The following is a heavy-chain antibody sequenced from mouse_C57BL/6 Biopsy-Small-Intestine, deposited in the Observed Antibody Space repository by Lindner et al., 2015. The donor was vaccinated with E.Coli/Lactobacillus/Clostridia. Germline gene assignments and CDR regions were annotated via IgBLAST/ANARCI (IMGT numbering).Heavy chain of an antibody. V-gene: IGHV1-63*02. J-gene: IGHJ4*01. Sequence: VQLQESGAEMVRPGASVKLSCKASGYTFTSYWMHWVKQRPGQGLEWIGDIYPGGGYTNYNEKFKGKATLTADTSSSTAYMQLSSLTSEDSAIYYCARWLPPMDYWGQGTSVTVSS. CDR2: IYPGGGYT. CDR1: GYTFTSYW. D-gene: IGHD2-2*01. CDR3: ARWLPPMDY.